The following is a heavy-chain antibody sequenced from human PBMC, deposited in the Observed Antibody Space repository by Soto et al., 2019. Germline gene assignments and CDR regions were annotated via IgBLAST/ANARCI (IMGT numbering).Heavy chain of an antibody. CDR2: IIPIFGTT. J-gene: IGHJ4*02. V-gene: IGHV1-69*01. D-gene: IGHD2-15*01. CDR1: GTTFSNYA. CDR3: VARRYCSGGSCPDYFDY. Sequence: QVQVVQSGAEVKKPGSSVKVSCKASGTTFSNYAISWVRQAPGQGLEWMGGIIPIFGTTNSPQKFQGRLTITADESTSTVYMELSSLTSEDTAVYYCVARRYCSGGSCPDYFDYWGQGTLVTVSS.